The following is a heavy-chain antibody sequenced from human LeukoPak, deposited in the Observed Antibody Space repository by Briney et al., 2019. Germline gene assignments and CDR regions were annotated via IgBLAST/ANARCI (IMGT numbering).Heavy chain of an antibody. CDR3: VRVGYSYSSRWFDP. Sequence: PSETLSLTCTVSGGSLSNSAYYWGWIRQPPGKGLEWIGNIYYSGNTYYNPSLKSRVTISIDTSKNQFSLKVNSLAAADTAVYYCVRVGYSYSSRWFDPWGQGTLVTVSS. CDR1: GGSLSNSAYY. CDR2: IYYSGNT. V-gene: IGHV4-39*07. D-gene: IGHD5-18*01. J-gene: IGHJ5*02.